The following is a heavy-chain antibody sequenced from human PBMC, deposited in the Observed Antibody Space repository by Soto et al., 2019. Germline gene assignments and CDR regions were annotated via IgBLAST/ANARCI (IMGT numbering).Heavy chain of an antibody. CDR2: INSDGSST. Sequence: EVQLVESGGGLVQPGGSLRLSCAASGFTFSSYWMHWVRQAPGKGLVWVSRINSDGSSTSYADSMKGRFTISRDNAKNRLYLQMNSLRAEDTAEYYCARLPESGNYYYYYMDVWGKGTTVTVSS. CDR1: GFTFSSYW. CDR3: ARLPESGNYYYYYMDV. V-gene: IGHV3-74*01. D-gene: IGHD2-2*01. J-gene: IGHJ6*03.